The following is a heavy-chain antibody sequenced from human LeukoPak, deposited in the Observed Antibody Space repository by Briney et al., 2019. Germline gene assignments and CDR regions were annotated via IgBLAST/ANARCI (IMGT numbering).Heavy chain of an antibody. J-gene: IGHJ6*03. Sequence: GGSLRLSCAASGFTFSSYSMNWVRQAPGKGLEWVSSISSSSSYIYYADSVKGRFTISRDNAKNSLYLQMNSLRAEDTAVYYCAREPSSHCSSTSCSGYYYYMDVWGKGTTVTVSS. CDR2: ISSSSSYI. D-gene: IGHD2-2*01. V-gene: IGHV3-21*01. CDR1: GFTFSSYS. CDR3: AREPSSHCSSTSCSGYYYYMDV.